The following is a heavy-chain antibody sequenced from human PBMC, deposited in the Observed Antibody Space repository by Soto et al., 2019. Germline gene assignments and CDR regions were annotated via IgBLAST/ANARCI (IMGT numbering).Heavy chain of an antibody. J-gene: IGHJ4*02. D-gene: IGHD5-12*01. CDR3: ATRRGYDGNSLD. CDR2: MNPNSGNT. Sequence: QVQLVQSGAEVKKPGASVKVSCKASGYTFTTYDINWVRQATGQGLVWMGWMNPNSGNTGYTQKFKGRVTMTRDTSKGTVYMELSSLRFDDTAVYYCATRRGYDGNSLDWGPGTLVTVSS. CDR1: GYTFTTYD. V-gene: IGHV1-8*01.